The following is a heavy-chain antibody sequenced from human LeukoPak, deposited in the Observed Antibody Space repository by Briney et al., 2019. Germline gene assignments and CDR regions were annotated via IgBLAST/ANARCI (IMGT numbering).Heavy chain of an antibody. Sequence: GRSLRLSCAASGFTFSSYGMHWVRQAPGKGLEWVAVIWYDGSNKYYADSVKGRFTISRDNSKNTLYLQMNSLRAEDTAVYYCAREATYYYGSGSYSRRYYFDYWGQGTLVTVSS. V-gene: IGHV3-33*01. CDR2: IWYDGSNK. CDR1: GFTFSSYG. D-gene: IGHD3-10*01. J-gene: IGHJ4*02. CDR3: AREATYYYGSGSYSRRYYFDY.